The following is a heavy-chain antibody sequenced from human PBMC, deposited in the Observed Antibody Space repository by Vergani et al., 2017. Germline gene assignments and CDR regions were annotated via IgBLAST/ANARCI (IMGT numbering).Heavy chain of an antibody. D-gene: IGHD3-22*01. CDR2: ISWNSGST. J-gene: IGHJ4*02. V-gene: IGHV3-9*01. Sequence: VQLVESGGGVVQPGRSLRLSCAASGFTFDDYAMHWVRQAPGKGLEWVSGISWNSGSTGYADSVKGRFTISRDNAKNSLYLQMNSLRAEDTALYYCAKDIGWLLEYYFDYWGQGTLVTVSS. CDR3: AKDIGWLLEYYFDY. CDR1: GFTFDDYA.